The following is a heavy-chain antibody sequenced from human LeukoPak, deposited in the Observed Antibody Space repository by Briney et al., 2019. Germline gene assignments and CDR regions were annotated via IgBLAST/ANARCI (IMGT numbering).Heavy chain of an antibody. CDR3: AREDERGQWLVPYDY. CDR1: GFTFRMYA. D-gene: IGHD6-19*01. CDR2: IIYDGRHT. Sequence: GGSLRLSCTASGFTFRMYAMSWVRQAPGKGLESVASIIYDGRHTYYAASVKGRFTISRDNAKNSLYLQMNSLRAEDTAVYYCAREDERGQWLVPYDYWGQGTLVTVSS. J-gene: IGHJ4*02. V-gene: IGHV3-21*01.